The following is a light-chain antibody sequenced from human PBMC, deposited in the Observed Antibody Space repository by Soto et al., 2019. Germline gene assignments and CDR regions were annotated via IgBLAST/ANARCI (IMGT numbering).Light chain of an antibody. CDR2: AAS. Sequence: DIQMTQSPSTLXXSXXXXVXXXXRASQTISNYLNWYQQKPGKAPKLLIYAASSLQSGVPSMFSGSGSGTDFTLTISSLQPEDFATYYCQQSYSTPETFGQGTRLEIK. J-gene: IGKJ5*01. CDR1: QTISNY. V-gene: IGKV1-39*01. CDR3: QQSYSTPET.